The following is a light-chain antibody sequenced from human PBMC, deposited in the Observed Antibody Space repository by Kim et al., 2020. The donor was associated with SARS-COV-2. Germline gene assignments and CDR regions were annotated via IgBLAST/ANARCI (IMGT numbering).Light chain of an antibody. CDR3: QQYDYWPT. CDR1: QSVGSD. CDR2: SAS. V-gene: IGKV3-15*01. Sequence: SVSPGEGVTLSCTASQSVGSDLAWYQQKPGQAPRLLIYSASTRATGIPARFSGSGSGTEFTLTISSLQSEDFAVYFCQQYDYWPTFGPGTKVDIK. J-gene: IGKJ1*01.